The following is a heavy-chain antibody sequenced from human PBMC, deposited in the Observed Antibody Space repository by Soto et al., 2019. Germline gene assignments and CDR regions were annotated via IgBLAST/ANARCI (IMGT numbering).Heavy chain of an antibody. J-gene: IGHJ6*02. D-gene: IGHD3-3*01. CDR2: ISVGGVST. CDR3: AKTVQISGSYYYGMDV. CDR1: GFTFSNYA. V-gene: IGHV3-23*01. Sequence: EVQLLESGGGLVQPGGSLRLSCAASGFTFSNYAMSWVRQAPGKGLEWVSAISVGGVSTYNADSVKGRFTISRDNSKNTVYLQMKSLRVEDTAVYYCAKTVQISGSYYYGMDVWGQGTTVTVSS.